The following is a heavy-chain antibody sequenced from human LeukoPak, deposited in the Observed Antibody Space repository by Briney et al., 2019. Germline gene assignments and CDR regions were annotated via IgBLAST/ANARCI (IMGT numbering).Heavy chain of an antibody. CDR2: INHSGST. V-gene: IGHV4-34*01. Sequence: SETLSLTCAVYGXSFSGSYWTWIRQPPGKGLEWIGEINHSGSTNYSPSLKSRVTISVDTSKNRFSLNLISVTAADTAVYYCARAPAAAGTIDYWGQGTLVTVSS. J-gene: IGHJ4*02. CDR1: GXSFSGSY. CDR3: ARAPAAAGTIDY. D-gene: IGHD6-13*01.